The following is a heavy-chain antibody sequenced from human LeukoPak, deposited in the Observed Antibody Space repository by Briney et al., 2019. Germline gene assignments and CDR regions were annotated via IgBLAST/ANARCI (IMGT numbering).Heavy chain of an antibody. CDR3: ARGRKGATTVVTYWYFDL. CDR1: GASISSYY. D-gene: IGHD4-23*01. V-gene: IGHV4-59*01. Sequence: SETLSLTCIVSGASISSYYWSWIRQPPGKGLEWIGYIYDSGSTNYNPSLKSRVTISVDTSKNQFPLKLSSVTAADTAVYYCARGRKGATTVVTYWYFDLWSRGTLVTVSS. CDR2: IYDSGST. J-gene: IGHJ2*01.